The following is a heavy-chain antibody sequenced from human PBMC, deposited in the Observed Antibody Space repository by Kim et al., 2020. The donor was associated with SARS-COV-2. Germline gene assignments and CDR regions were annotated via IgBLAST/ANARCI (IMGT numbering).Heavy chain of an antibody. CDR3: AREVHGSGSYLEYYYYGMDV. J-gene: IGHJ6*02. CDR1: GGSFSGYY. V-gene: IGHV4-34*01. CDR2: INHSGST. D-gene: IGHD3-10*01. Sequence: SETLSLTCAVYGGSFSGYYWSWIRQPPGKGLEWIGEINHSGSTNYNPSLKSRVTISVDTSKNQFSLKLSSVTAADTAVYYCAREVHGSGSYLEYYYYGMDVWGQGTTVTVSS.